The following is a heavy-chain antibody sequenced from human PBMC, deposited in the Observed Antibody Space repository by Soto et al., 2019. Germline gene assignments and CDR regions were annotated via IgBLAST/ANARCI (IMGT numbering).Heavy chain of an antibody. D-gene: IGHD2-2*01. CDR2: LNPNSGNT. Sequence: QVQLVQSGAEVKKPGASVKFSCKASGYTFTSYDINWVRQATGQGLEWMGWLNPNSGNTGYAQKFQGGVAMTRNTSISTAYMELSSLRYEDTAVYYCAREVRYCSSTSCCNLFDPWGQGTLVTVSS. CDR3: AREVRYCSSTSCCNLFDP. V-gene: IGHV1-8*01. CDR1: GYTFTSYD. J-gene: IGHJ5*02.